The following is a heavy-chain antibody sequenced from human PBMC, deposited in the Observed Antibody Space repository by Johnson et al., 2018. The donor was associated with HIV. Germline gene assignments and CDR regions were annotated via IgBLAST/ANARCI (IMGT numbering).Heavy chain of an antibody. V-gene: IGHV3-30*04. D-gene: IGHD5-18*01. J-gene: IGHJ3*02. CDR3: ARDRGYSYGEGAFDI. CDR2: ISYDGSNK. CDR1: GFTFSSYA. Sequence: QVQLVESGGGVVQPGRSLRLSCAASGFTFSSYAMHWVRQAPGKGLEWVAVISYDGSNKYYADPVKGRFTISRDNSKNTLYLQMNSLRAEDTAVYYCARDRGYSYGEGAFDIWGQGTMVTVSS.